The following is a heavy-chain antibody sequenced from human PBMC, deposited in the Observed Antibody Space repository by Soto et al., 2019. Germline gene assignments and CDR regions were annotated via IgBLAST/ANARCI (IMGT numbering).Heavy chain of an antibody. D-gene: IGHD2-15*01. V-gene: IGHV1-69*12. CDR1: GGTFSSYA. CDR3: AKHSCCCSGGSCYYDYYAMAV. CDR2: IIPIFGTA. Sequence: QVQLVQSGAEVKKPGSSVKVSCKASGGTFSSYAISWVRQAPGQGLEWMGGIIPIFGTANYAQKFQGRVRINAGEYTXXAXMXXSSLRSEDTAVYYCAKHSCCCSGGSCYYDYYAMAVWRQGTTVTVSS. J-gene: IGHJ6*02.